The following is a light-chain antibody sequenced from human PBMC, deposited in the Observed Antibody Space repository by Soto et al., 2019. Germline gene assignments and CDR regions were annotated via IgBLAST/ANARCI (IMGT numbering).Light chain of an antibody. CDR2: AIS. CDR3: QQLNSYPIT. Sequence: DIPLTQSPSFLSASLGDRVTITCRASQDISRELAWDQQKSGKDPKLLVYAISTLQSGVPSRFSGSGYGTEFTLTISSLQHEDFATYYCQQLNSYPITFGPGTRREIK. J-gene: IGKJ5*01. V-gene: IGKV1-9*01. CDR1: QDISRE.